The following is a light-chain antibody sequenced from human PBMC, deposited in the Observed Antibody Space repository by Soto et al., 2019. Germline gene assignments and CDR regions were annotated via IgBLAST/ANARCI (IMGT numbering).Light chain of an antibody. V-gene: IGKV3-15*01. CDR2: GAS. CDR3: QQYNNWPIT. Sequence: EIVMTQSPTTLDVSPGDRATLSSRASQSVSRNLAWYQQKPGQAPRLLIYGASTRATGIPARFSGSGSGTEFTLTISSLKSEDFAVYYCQQYNNWPITFGQGTRLEI. CDR1: QSVSRN. J-gene: IGKJ5*01.